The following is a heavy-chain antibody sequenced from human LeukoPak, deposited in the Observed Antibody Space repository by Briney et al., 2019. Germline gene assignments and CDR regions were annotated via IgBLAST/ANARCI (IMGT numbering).Heavy chain of an antibody. CDR1: GVSISSSNW. Sequence: SETLSLTCAVSGVSISSSNWWSWVRQPPGKGLEWIGEIYHSGSTNYNPSLKSRVTISVDKSKNQFSLKLSSVTAADTAVYYCVGPGSRSGYDYGYWGQGTLVTVSS. V-gene: IGHV4-4*02. CDR2: IYHSGST. J-gene: IGHJ4*02. CDR3: VGPGSRSGYDYGY. D-gene: IGHD5-12*01.